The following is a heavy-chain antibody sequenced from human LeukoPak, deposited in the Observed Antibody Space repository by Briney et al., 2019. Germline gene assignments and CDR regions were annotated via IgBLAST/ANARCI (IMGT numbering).Heavy chain of an antibody. CDR3: ARNYDFWXGYYPXGAFDI. J-gene: IGHJ3*02. Sequence: SDTLSLTCTVSGGSVSSGSYYWSWIRQPPGKGLEWIGYIYYSGSTNYNPSLKSRVTISVDTSKNQFSLKLSSVTAADTAVYYCARNYDFWXGYYPXGAFDIWGQXXXXXVSS. CDR1: GGSVSSGSYY. D-gene: IGHD3-3*01. V-gene: IGHV4-61*01. CDR2: IYYSGST.